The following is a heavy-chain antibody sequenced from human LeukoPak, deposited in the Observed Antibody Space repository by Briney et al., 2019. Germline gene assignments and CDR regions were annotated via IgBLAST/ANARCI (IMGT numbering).Heavy chain of an antibody. CDR2: ISSSSYI. Sequence: GGSLRLSCAASGFTFSSYSMKWVRQAPGKGLEWVSSISSSSYIYYADSVKGRFTISRDNAKNSLYLQMNSLRAEDTAVYYCARVVWDSSGYYIDFWGQGTLVTVSS. CDR1: GFTFSSYS. CDR3: ARVVWDSSGYYIDF. J-gene: IGHJ4*02. V-gene: IGHV3-21*01. D-gene: IGHD3-22*01.